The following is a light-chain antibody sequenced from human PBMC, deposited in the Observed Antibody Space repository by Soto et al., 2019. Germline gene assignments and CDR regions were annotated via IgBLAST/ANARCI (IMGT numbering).Light chain of an antibody. Sequence: QSALTQPASVSGSPGQSIIISCTGTSSDVGGYNYVSWYQQHPGKAPKLMIYVVSNRPSGVSNRFSGSKSGNTASLTISGLQAEDEADYYCSSYTSSSTYVFGTGTSSPS. CDR2: VVS. J-gene: IGLJ1*01. V-gene: IGLV2-14*01. CDR1: SSDVGGYNY. CDR3: SSYTSSSTYV.